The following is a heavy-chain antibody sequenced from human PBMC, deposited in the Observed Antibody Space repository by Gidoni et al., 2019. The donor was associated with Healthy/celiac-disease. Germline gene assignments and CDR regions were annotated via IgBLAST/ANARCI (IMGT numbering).Heavy chain of an antibody. V-gene: IGHV3-9*01. J-gene: IGHJ4*02. CDR2: ISWNSGSI. CDR1: GFTFDAYA. Sequence: EVQLVESGGGLVQPGRSLRLSCAASGFTFDAYAMHWVRQAPGKGLEWVSGISWNSGSIGYADSVKGRFTISRDNAKNSLYLQMNSLRAEDTALYYCVTVLDRYYYDSSGPLDYWGQGTLVTVSS. D-gene: IGHD3-22*01. CDR3: VTVLDRYYYDSSGPLDY.